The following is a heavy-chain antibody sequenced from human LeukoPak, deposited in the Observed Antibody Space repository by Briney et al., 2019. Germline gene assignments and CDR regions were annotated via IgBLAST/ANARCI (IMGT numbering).Heavy chain of an antibody. V-gene: IGHV5-51*01. J-gene: IGHJ6*02. CDR2: IYPGDSKT. CDR1: GYNFTTKW. CDR3: ARHESVFSMDV. Sequence: GESLEISCQGSGYNFTTKWIGWVRQMPGKGLEWMGIIYPGDSKTIYSPSFQGQVFISADRSIRTAYLQWRSLKASDTAMYYCARHESVFSMDVWGQGTPVTASS.